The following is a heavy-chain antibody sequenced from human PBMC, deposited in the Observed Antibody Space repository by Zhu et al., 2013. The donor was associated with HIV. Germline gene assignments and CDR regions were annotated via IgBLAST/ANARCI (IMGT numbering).Heavy chain of an antibody. J-gene: IGHJ4*02. Sequence: QVQLVQSGAELKKPGASVKVSCKASGYTFTGYYMHWVRQAPGQGLEWMGWMNPNSGNTGYGQKFRGRLTMTRNTSITTAYMELSSLTSEDTAVYFCARGYAISMIRGAQGDYWGQGTLVTVSS. V-gene: IGHV1-8*02. CDR1: GYTFTGYY. CDR2: MNPNSGNT. D-gene: IGHD3-10*01. CDR3: ARGYAISMIRGAQGDY.